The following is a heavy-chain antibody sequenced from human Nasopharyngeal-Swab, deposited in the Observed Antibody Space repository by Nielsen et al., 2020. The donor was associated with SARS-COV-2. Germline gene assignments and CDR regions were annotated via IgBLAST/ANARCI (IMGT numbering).Heavy chain of an antibody. CDR2: ISSSSSYI. J-gene: IGHJ3*02. V-gene: IGHV3-21*01. Sequence: VRQAPGKRLEWVSSISSSSSYIYYADSVKGRFTISRDNAKNSLYLQMNSLRAEDTAVYYCARPFRKGAFDIWGQGTMVTVSS. CDR3: ARPFRKGAFDI.